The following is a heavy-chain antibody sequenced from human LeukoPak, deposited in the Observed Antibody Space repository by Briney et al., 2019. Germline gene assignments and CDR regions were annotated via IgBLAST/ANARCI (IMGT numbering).Heavy chain of an antibody. V-gene: IGHV3-48*04. J-gene: IGHJ6*02. Sequence: PGRSLRLSCAASGFIFRSYPMHWIRQAPGKGLEWVSYISSSGSTIYYADSVKGRFTISRDNAKNSLYLQMNSLRAEDTAVYYCARGYGLYYYGMDVWGQGTTVTVSS. CDR3: ARGYGLYYYGMDV. CDR1: GFIFRSYP. D-gene: IGHD3-10*01. CDR2: ISSSGSTI.